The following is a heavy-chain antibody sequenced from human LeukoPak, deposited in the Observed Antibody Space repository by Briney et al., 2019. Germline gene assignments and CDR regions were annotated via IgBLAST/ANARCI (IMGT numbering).Heavy chain of an antibody. D-gene: IGHD6-13*01. J-gene: IGHJ4*02. Sequence: GRSLRLSYAASGFTFSSYAMHWVRQAPGKGLEWVAVISYDGSNKYYADSVKGRFTISRDNSKNTLYLQMNSLRAEDTAVYYCAVPLSSSWYDYWGREPWSPSPQ. CDR2: ISYDGSNK. CDR3: AVPLSSSWYDY. V-gene: IGHV3-30-3*01. CDR1: GFTFSSYA.